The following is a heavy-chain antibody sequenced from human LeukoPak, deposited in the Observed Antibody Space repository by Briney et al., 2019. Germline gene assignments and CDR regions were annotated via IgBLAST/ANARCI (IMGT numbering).Heavy chain of an antibody. CDR2: ISGSGGST. D-gene: IGHD2-15*01. J-gene: IGHJ4*02. Sequence: GGSLRLSCAASGFTFSSYAMSWVRQAPGKGLEWVSAISGSGGSTYYADSVKGRFTISRDNSKNTLYLQMNSLRAEDTAVYCCAKACSGGSCYSGSDYWGQGTLVTVSS. V-gene: IGHV3-23*01. CDR1: GFTFSSYA. CDR3: AKACSGGSCYSGSDY.